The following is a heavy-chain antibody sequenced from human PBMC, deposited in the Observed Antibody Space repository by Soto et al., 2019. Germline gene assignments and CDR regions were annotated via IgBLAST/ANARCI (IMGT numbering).Heavy chain of an antibody. CDR3: ARAGREGELLWFGELADY. V-gene: IGHV3-30-3*01. J-gene: IGHJ4*02. D-gene: IGHD3-10*01. CDR2: ISYDGSNK. Sequence: QVQLVESGGGVVQPGRSLRLSCAASGFTFSSYAMHWVRQAPGKGLEWVAVISYDGSNKYYADSVKGRFTISRDNSKNTLYLQRNSLRAEDTAGYYWARAGREGELLWFGELADYWGQGTLVTVSS. CDR1: GFTFSSYA.